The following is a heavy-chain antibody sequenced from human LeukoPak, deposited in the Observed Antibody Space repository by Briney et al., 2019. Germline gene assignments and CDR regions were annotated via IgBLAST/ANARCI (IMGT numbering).Heavy chain of an antibody. V-gene: IGHV3-21*01. D-gene: IGHD3-3*01. Sequence: GGSLRLSCAASGFTFSSYSMNWVRQAPGKGLEWVSSISSSSYIYYADSVKGRFTISRDNAKNSLYLQMNSLRAEDTAVYYCARDQDTKYDFWGEGMDVWGQGTTVTVSS. CDR1: GFTFSSYS. J-gene: IGHJ6*02. CDR2: ISSSSYI. CDR3: ARDQDTKYDFWGEGMDV.